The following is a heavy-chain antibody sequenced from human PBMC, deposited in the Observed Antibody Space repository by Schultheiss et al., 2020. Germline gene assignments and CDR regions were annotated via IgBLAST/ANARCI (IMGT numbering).Heavy chain of an antibody. D-gene: IGHD2-21*01. CDR1: GGSISSSSYY. Sequence: SQTLSLTCTVSGGSISSSSYYWGWIRQPPGKGLEWIGYIYYSGSTYYNPSLKSRVTISVDTSKNQFSLKLSSVTAADTAVYYCARSPVGGDSNYYFDYWGQGTLVTVSS. V-gene: IGHV4-61*05. CDR2: IYYSGST. CDR3: ARSPVGGDSNYYFDY. J-gene: IGHJ4*02.